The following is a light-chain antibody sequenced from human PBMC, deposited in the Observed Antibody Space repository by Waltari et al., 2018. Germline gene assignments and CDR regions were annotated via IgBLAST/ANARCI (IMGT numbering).Light chain of an antibody. V-gene: IGKV3-20*01. J-gene: IGKJ2*01. Sequence: VSRSRIAWYLHRPGQAPRLLIYGASGRATGIPARFSGSGSGTDFSLTISRVEPEDFAVYYCQQFGSSVMYTFGQGTNL. CDR3: QQFGSSVMYT. CDR2: GAS. CDR1: VSRSR.